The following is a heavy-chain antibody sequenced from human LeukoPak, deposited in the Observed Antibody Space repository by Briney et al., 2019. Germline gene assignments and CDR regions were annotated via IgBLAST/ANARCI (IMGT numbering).Heavy chain of an antibody. Sequence: QTLSLTCAISGDSVSINSAAWNWVRQSPSRGLEWLGRTYYRSRWYNDYEVSVKRRITINPDTSKNQFSLQLNSVTPEDTAVYDCARDDDSSGYYPYYFDYWGQGTLVTVSS. CDR1: GDSVSINSAA. D-gene: IGHD3-22*01. V-gene: IGHV6-1*01. J-gene: IGHJ4*02. CDR2: TYYRSRWYN. CDR3: ARDDDSSGYYPYYFDY.